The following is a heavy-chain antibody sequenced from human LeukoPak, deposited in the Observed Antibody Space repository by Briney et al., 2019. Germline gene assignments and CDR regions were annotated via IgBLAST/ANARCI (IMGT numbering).Heavy chain of an antibody. D-gene: IGHD3-9*01. CDR3: ARNNYDILTGYKALDY. CDR1: GFTFSNYA. Sequence: GGSLRLSCAASGFTFSNYAMSWVRQAPGKGLEWVSDISGSGDSTNYADSVKGRFTISRDNSKNTLYLQMNSLRAEDTAVYYCARNNYDILTGYKALDYWGQGTLVTVSS. CDR2: ISGSGDST. V-gene: IGHV3-23*01. J-gene: IGHJ4*02.